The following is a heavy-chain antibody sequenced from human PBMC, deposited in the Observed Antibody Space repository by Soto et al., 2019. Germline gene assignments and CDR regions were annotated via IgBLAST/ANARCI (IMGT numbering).Heavy chain of an antibody. CDR2: ISWNSDKA. V-gene: IGHV3-9*01. Sequence: SLKISCATSGFTFDDYAMHWVRQAPGKGLEWVSGISWNSDKADYADSVKGRFTISRDNAKKSLYLQMNRLRGEDTAVYFCARTTWGYGEPLDSWGQGTPVTVSS. J-gene: IGHJ4*02. CDR3: ARTTWGYGEPLDS. CDR1: GFTFDDYA. D-gene: IGHD5-12*01.